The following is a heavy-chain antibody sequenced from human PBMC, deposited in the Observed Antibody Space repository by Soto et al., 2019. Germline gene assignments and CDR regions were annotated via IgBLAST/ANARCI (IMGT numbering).Heavy chain of an antibody. V-gene: IGHV3-23*01. CDR2: ISGSGGST. CDR3: AKFKGVTTNRLYYMDV. CDR1: GFTFSSYA. J-gene: IGHJ6*03. Sequence: GGSLRLSCAASGFTFSSYAMSWVRQAPGKGLEWVSAISGSGGSTYYADSVKGRFTISRDNSKNTLYLQMNSLRAEDTAVYYCAKFKGVTTNRLYYMDVWGKGTTVTVSS. D-gene: IGHD4-17*01.